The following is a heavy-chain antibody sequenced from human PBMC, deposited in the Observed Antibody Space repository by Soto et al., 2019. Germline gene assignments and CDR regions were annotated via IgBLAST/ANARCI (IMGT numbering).Heavy chain of an antibody. J-gene: IGHJ3*02. CDR3: AKDYSGSPHDAFDI. CDR1: GFTFSSYG. V-gene: IGHV3-30*18. CDR2: ISHDGSNK. Sequence: QVQLVESGGGVVQPGRSLRLSCAASGFTFSSYGMHWVRQAPGKGLEWVAVISHDGSNKYYADSVKGRFTISRDNSKNTLYLQMNSLRAEDTAVYYCAKDYSGSPHDAFDIWGQGTMVTVSS. D-gene: IGHD1-26*01.